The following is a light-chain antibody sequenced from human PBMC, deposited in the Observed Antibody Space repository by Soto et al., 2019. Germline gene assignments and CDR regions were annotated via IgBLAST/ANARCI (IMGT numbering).Light chain of an antibody. CDR1: QSVTSN. CDR3: QQYNNWPPT. CDR2: GAS. J-gene: IGKJ4*01. V-gene: IGKV3-15*01. Sequence: EIVMTQSPATLSVSPGDRVTLSCRASQSVTSNLAWYQQKPGQGPRLLIHGASTRATGIPARFSGSGSGTEFTVTISSLQAEASEDCYFQQYNNWPPTFGGGTKVEIK.